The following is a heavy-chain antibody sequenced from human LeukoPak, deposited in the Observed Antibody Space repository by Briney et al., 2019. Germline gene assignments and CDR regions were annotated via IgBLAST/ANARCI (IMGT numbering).Heavy chain of an antibody. CDR3: ARDFGTTGWHTFNY. CDR2: TYYRSKWYN. Sequence: SQTLSLTCVVSGDSVSSKNGAWNWIRQSPSRGLERLGRTYYRSKWYNDYAESMEGRMTISRDTSKNQYSLHLNSVTPDDTAVYYCARDFGTTGWHTFNYWGQGTLVTVSS. J-gene: IGHJ4*02. D-gene: IGHD6-19*01. CDR1: GDSVSSKNGA. V-gene: IGHV6-1*01.